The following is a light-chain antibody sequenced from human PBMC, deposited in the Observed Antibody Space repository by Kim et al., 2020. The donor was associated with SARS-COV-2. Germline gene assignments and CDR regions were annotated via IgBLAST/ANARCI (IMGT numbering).Light chain of an antibody. J-gene: IGLJ3*02. CDR2: QHT. Sequence: SVSPRQTASITCSGSKLGDKYAYWYQKKPGQSPILVIYQHTKRPSGISQRFSGSSFGNTATLTISRAQTMDEADYYCQAWDSSTAVFGGGTKLTVL. CDR3: QAWDSSTAV. CDR1: KLGDKY. V-gene: IGLV3-1*01.